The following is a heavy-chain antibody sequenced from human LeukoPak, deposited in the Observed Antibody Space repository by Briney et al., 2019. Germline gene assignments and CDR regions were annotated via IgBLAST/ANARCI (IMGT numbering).Heavy chain of an antibody. V-gene: IGHV1-18*01. CDR3: ARDRGRDILTGYYKDFDY. CDR1: GYTFTSYG. J-gene: IGHJ4*02. Sequence: ASVNVSRKASGYTFTSYGISWVRQAPGQGLEWVGWISAYNGNTNYAQKLQGRVTMTTDTSTSTAYMELRSLRSDDTAVYYCARDRGRDILTGYYKDFDYWGQGTLVTVSS. CDR2: ISAYNGNT. D-gene: IGHD3-9*01.